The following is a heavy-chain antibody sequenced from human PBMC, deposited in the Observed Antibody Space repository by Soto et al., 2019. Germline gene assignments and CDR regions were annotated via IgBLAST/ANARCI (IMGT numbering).Heavy chain of an antibody. J-gene: IGHJ5*02. D-gene: IGHD1-26*01. Sequence: GGSLRLSCAASGFTFSSYGMHWVRQAPGKGLEWVAVIWYDGSNKYYADSVKGRFTISRDNSKNTLYLQMNSLRAEDTAVYYCAKLGPSGSYFRSGQNWFDPWGQGTLVTVSS. V-gene: IGHV3-33*06. CDR2: IWYDGSNK. CDR1: GFTFSSYG. CDR3: AKLGPSGSYFRSGQNWFDP.